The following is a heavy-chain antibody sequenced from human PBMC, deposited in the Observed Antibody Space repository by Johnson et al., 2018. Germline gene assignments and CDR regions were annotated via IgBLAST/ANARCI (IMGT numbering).Heavy chain of an antibody. D-gene: IGHD6-19*01. CDR1: GFTFSSYG. CDR2: IWYDGSNK. CDR3: VAAYSSGGYPHGMDV. V-gene: IGHV3-33*01. J-gene: IGHJ6*02. Sequence: QVQLVESGGGVVQPGRSLRLSCAASGFTFSSYGMHWVRQAPGKGLEWVAVIWYDGSNKYYADSVKGRLTISRDNSKNTLYLQMNSLRAEDTAVYYCVAAYSSGGYPHGMDVWGQGTTVTVSS.